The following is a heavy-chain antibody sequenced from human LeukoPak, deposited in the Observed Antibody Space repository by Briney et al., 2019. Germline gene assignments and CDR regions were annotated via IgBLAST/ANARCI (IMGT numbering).Heavy chain of an antibody. CDR3: ARDRTGFDY. CDR1: GFTFSSYA. V-gene: IGHV3-33*08. CDR2: IWYDGSNK. J-gene: IGHJ4*02. D-gene: IGHD3/OR15-3a*01. Sequence: PGGSLRLSCAASGFTFSSYAMSWVRQAPGKGLGWVAVIWYDGSNKYYADSVKGRFTISRDNSKNTLYLQMNSLRAEDTAVYYCARDRTGFDYWGQGTLVTVSS.